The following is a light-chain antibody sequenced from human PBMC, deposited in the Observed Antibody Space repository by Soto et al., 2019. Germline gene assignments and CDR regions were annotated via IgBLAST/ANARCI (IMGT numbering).Light chain of an antibody. CDR1: QSVTSSY. Sequence: EIVLTQSPGTLSLSPWERATLSCRASQSVTSSYLAWYQQKPGQAPRLLVFGASSRATGIPDRFSGSGSTTDFTLTISRLEPEDFAVYYCQQYGSSPWTFGQGTKVDIK. CDR2: GAS. V-gene: IGKV3-20*01. CDR3: QQYGSSPWT. J-gene: IGKJ1*01.